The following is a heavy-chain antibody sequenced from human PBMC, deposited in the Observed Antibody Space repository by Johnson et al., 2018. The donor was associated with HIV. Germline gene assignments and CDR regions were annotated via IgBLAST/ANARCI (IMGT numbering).Heavy chain of an antibody. Sequence: VQLVESGGGVVQPGRSLRLSCAASGFTISSYGMHWVRQAPGKGLEWVANIKQDGTEKYYVDSVKGRFTISRDNAKNSLYLQMNSLRAEDTAVYYCARLIVGAPGAFDIWGQGTMVTVSS. CDR2: IKQDGTEK. CDR1: GFTISSYG. CDR3: ARLIVGAPGAFDI. V-gene: IGHV3-7*03. D-gene: IGHD1-26*01. J-gene: IGHJ3*02.